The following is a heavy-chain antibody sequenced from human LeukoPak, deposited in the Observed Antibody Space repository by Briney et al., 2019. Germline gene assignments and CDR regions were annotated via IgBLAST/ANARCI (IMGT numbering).Heavy chain of an antibody. Sequence: GGSLRLSCAASGFTFSNYAMSWVRQAPGKGLEWVSVIGGSGGSTQCADSVKGRFTVSRDNSKNTLYLQMNSLRAEDTAVYYCARVIGGYGYGYYYMDVWGKGTTVTISS. D-gene: IGHD5-18*01. CDR3: ARVIGGYGYGYYYMDV. CDR1: GFTFSNYA. V-gene: IGHV3-23*01. J-gene: IGHJ6*03. CDR2: IGGSGGST.